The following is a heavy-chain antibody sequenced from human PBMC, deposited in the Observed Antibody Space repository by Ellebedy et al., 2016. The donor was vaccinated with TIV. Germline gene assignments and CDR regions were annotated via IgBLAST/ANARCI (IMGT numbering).Heavy chain of an antibody. CDR3: ARHAHSSSWYNGFDP. Sequence: PGGSLRLSCKGSGDSFTSYWIGWVRQMPGKGLEWVGIIYPGDSDTGYSPSFPGNVTITVDKSISTAYLQWSSLKASDTAMYYCARHAHSSSWYNGFDPWGQGTLFTVSS. D-gene: IGHD6-13*01. V-gene: IGHV5-51*01. CDR2: IYPGDSDT. CDR1: GDSFTSYW. J-gene: IGHJ5*02.